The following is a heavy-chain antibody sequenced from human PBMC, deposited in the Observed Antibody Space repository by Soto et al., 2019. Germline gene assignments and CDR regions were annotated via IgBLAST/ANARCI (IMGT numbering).Heavy chain of an antibody. Sequence: SETLSLTCAVYGGSFSGYYWSWIRQPPGKGLEWIGEINHSGSTNYNPSLKSRVTISVDTSKNQFSLKLSSVTAADTAVYYCASRDYYDSSGYYRLDYWGQGTLVTVSS. D-gene: IGHD3-22*01. J-gene: IGHJ4*02. CDR1: GGSFSGYY. CDR2: INHSGST. CDR3: ASRDYYDSSGYYRLDY. V-gene: IGHV4-34*01.